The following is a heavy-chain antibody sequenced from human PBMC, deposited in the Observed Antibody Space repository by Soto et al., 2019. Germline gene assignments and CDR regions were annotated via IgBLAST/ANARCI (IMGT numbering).Heavy chain of an antibody. CDR2: TYYRSRWYN. J-gene: IGHJ6*03. Sequence: PSQTLSLTCAISGDSVSSNSAAWNWIRLSPSRGLEWLARTYYRSRWYNDYAVSVRSRITVNPDTSKNQFSLQLTSVTPEDTAVYYCAGTTSHQWYYMDVWGKGTTVTXSS. CDR3: AGTTSHQWYYMDV. V-gene: IGHV6-1*01. D-gene: IGHD1-7*01. CDR1: GDSVSSNSAA.